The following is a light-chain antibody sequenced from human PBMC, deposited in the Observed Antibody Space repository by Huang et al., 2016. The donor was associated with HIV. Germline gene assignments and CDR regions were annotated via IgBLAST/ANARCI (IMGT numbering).Light chain of an antibody. J-gene: IGKJ3*01. V-gene: IGKV4-1*01. Sequence: DIVMTQSPDSLAVSLGERATINCKSSQTILHDSDSRNYFAWYQQKPGQPPKLLLHWASIRKSGVPDRFIGSGSGTDFTLTISSLQAEDVAVYYCQQYYSSPFTFGPGTNVDI. CDR1: QTILHDSDSRNY. CDR2: WAS. CDR3: QQYYSSPFT.